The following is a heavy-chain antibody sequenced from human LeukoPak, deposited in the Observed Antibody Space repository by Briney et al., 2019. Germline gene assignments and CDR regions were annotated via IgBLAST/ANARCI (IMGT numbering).Heavy chain of an antibody. CDR2: ISYDGSNK. J-gene: IGHJ6*02. V-gene: IGHV3-30-3*01. CDR3: ARTLYTVYYYYGMDV. D-gene: IGHD4-11*01. Sequence: GGSLRLSCAASGFTFSSYAMHWVRQAPGKGLEWVAVISYDGSNKYYADSVKGRFTISRDNSENTLYLQMNSLRAEDTAVYYCARTLYTVYYYYGMDVWGQGTTVTVSS. CDR1: GFTFSSYA.